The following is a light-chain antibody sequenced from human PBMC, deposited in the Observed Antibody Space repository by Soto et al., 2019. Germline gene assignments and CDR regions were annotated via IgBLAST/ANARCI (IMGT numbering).Light chain of an antibody. CDR3: SSYTSSSTLL. V-gene: IGLV2-14*01. Sequence: QSVRTQPASVSGSPGQSSTISCSGSSSDVGAYNSVSWYQQYPGKAPKIMIYDVSNRPSGVSNRFSGSKSGTTASLTISGLQAEDEADYYCSSYTSSSTLLFGPGTKAPS. CDR1: SSDVGAYNS. CDR2: DVS. J-gene: IGLJ1*01.